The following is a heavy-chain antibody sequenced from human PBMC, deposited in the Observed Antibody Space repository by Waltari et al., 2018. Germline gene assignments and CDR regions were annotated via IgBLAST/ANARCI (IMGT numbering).Heavy chain of an antibody. Sequence: QVQLQQWGAGLLKPSETLSLTCPVYGGSFRYYFWSWIRQPPGTGLEWIGESNHSGSTDYNPSLKSRVTISVDTSKNQFSLKLSSVTAADTAVYYCAKDLNDSYGPYYYYYGMDVWGQGTTVTVSS. V-gene: IGHV4-34*01. D-gene: IGHD5-18*01. CDR2: SNHSGST. J-gene: IGHJ6*02. CDR3: AKDLNDSYGPYYYYYGMDV. CDR1: GGSFRYYF.